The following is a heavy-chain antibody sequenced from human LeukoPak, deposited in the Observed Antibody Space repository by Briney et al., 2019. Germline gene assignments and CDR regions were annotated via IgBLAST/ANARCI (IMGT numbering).Heavy chain of an antibody. CDR1: GGSISSSSYY. CDR2: IYYSGST. Sequence: PSETLSLTCTVSGGSISSSSYYWGWIRQPPGKGLEWIVSIYYSGSTYYNPSLKSRVTISVDTSKNQFSLKLSSVTAADTAVYYCATQDWAVDIVATISGYYYYMDVWGKGTTVTVSS. J-gene: IGHJ6*03. V-gene: IGHV4-39*01. CDR3: ATQDWAVDIVATISGYYYYMDV. D-gene: IGHD5-12*01.